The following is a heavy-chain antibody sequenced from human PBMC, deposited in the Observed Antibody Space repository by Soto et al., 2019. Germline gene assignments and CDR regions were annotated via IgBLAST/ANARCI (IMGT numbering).Heavy chain of an antibody. CDR2: ISSSGTTI. CDR3: AKGYVWGSYRPSMDV. J-gene: IGHJ6*02. CDR1: GFTFSSYG. V-gene: IGHV3-48*03. D-gene: IGHD3-16*02. Sequence: PGGSLRLSCAVSGFTFSSYGMHWVRQAPGKGLEWVSYISSSGTTIYYADSVKGRFTISRDNARNSLFLQMSSLRAEDTAVYYCAKGYVWGSYRPSMDVWGHGTTVTVSS.